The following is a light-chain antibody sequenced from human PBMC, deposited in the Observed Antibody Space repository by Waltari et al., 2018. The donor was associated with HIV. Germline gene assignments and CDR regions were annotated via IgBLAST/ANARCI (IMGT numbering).Light chain of an antibody. J-gene: IGLJ2*01. CDR3: QSADNSGTFVI. CDR1: ALPNHY. V-gene: IGLV3-25*03. Sequence: SYQVTQPPSVPVSQRQTARITCPGAALPNHYAYCYQQKPGQAPVLVMYKDSERPSGSPERFSGSSSGTTVTLTISGVQAEDEADYYCQSADNSGTFVIFGGGTKLTVL. CDR2: KDS.